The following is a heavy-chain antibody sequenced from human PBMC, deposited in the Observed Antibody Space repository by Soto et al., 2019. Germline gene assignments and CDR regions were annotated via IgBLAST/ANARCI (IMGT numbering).Heavy chain of an antibody. Sequence: SETLSLTCAVYGGSFSDYQWSWIRQPPGKGLEWIGEINHGGSTNYNPSLESRVTISVDTSKNQFSLTLSSVSAADTAVYYCARDRGSSSWSDYWGQGTLVTVSS. CDR1: GGSFSDYQ. CDR2: INHGGST. CDR3: ARDRGSSSWSDY. J-gene: IGHJ4*02. D-gene: IGHD6-13*01. V-gene: IGHV4-34*01.